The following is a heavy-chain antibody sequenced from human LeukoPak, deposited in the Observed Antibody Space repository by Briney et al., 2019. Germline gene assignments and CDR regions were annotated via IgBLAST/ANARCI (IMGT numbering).Heavy chain of an antibody. CDR3: AREDSGSSLGVC. V-gene: IGHV1-69*01. CDR2: IIPIFGTA. J-gene: IGHJ4*02. D-gene: IGHD1-26*01. Sequence: SVKVSCKASGGTFSSYAISWVRQAPGQGLEWMGGIIPIFGTANYAQKFQGRVTITADESTSTAYMELSSLRSGDTAVYYCAREDSGSSLGVCWGQGTLVTVSS. CDR1: GGTFSSYA.